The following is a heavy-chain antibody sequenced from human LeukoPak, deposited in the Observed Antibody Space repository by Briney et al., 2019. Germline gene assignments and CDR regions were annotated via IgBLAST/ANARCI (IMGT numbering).Heavy chain of an antibody. CDR3: AKDSRPAAYFDY. CDR2: IRYDGSNK. J-gene: IGHJ4*02. Sequence: PGGSLRLSCAASGFTFSSYGMHWVRQAPGKGLEWVAFIRYDGSNKYYADSVKGRFTISRDNSKNTLYLQMNSLRAEDTAVYYYAKDSRPAAYFDYWGQGTLVTVSS. D-gene: IGHD2-2*01. CDR1: GFTFSSYG. V-gene: IGHV3-30*02.